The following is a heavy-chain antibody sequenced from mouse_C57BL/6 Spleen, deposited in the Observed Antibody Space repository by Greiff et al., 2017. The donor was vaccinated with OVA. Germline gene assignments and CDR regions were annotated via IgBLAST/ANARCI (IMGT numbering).Heavy chain of an antibody. D-gene: IGHD2-4*01. CDR3: ARRGDYGYAMDY. CDR1: GYAFSSSW. V-gene: IGHV1-82*01. Sequence: VQLQQSGPELVKPGASVKISCKASGYAFSSSWMNWVKQRPGKGLEWIGRNYPGDGDTNYNGKFKGKATLTADKSSSTAYMQLSSLTSEDSAVYFCARRGDYGYAMDYWGQGTSVTVSS. J-gene: IGHJ4*01. CDR2: NYPGDGDT.